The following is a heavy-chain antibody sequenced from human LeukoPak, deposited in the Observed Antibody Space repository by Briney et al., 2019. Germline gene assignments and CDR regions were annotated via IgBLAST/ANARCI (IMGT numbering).Heavy chain of an antibody. Sequence: GGSLRLSCAASGFTFSSYWMSWVRQAPGKGLEWVANINQDGSEKYYVDSVKSRFTISRDNAKNSLYLQINSLRAEDTAMYYCASSMWFGMRKIDYWGQGTLVTVSS. D-gene: IGHD3-10*01. CDR1: GFTFSSYW. J-gene: IGHJ4*02. CDR2: INQDGSEK. CDR3: ASSMWFGMRKIDY. V-gene: IGHV3-7*03.